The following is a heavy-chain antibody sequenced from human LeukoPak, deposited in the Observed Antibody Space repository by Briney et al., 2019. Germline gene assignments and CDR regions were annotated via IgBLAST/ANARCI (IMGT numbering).Heavy chain of an antibody. Sequence: GGSLRLSCAASGFTFSGSGMHWVRQAPGKGLEWVTFIRYDGSNKYYTDSVKGRFTISRDNSKNTLYLQMDSLRAEDTAVYYCARDYDFWSGYYSPTRGYYGYWGQGTLVTFSS. V-gene: IGHV3-30*02. D-gene: IGHD3-3*01. CDR2: IRYDGSNK. J-gene: IGHJ4*02. CDR3: ARDYDFWSGYYSPTRGYYGY. CDR1: GFTFSGSG.